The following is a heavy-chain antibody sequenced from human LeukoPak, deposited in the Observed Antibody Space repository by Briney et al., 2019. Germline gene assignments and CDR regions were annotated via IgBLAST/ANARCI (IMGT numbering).Heavy chain of an antibody. CDR3: AREEDGMDV. J-gene: IGHJ6*02. CDR1: GFTFSSYS. CDR2: ISSSSTYI. V-gene: IGHV3-21*01. Sequence: GGSLRLSCAASGFTFSSYSMNWVRQAPGKGLEWVSSISSSSTYIYYADPVKGRFTISRDNAKNSLYLQMDSLRAEDTAVYYCAREEDGMDVWGQGTTVTVSS.